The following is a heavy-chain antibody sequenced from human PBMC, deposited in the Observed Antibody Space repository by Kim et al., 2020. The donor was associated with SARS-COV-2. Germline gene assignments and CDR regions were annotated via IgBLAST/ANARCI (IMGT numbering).Heavy chain of an antibody. Sequence: GGSLRLSCAASGFTFSSYAMSWVRQAPGKGLEWVSAISGSGGSTYYADSVKGRFTISRDNSKNTLHLQMNSLRAEDTAVYYCAKSLSGAIFGVVINYWYFDLWGRGTLVTVSS. CDR1: GFTFSSYA. V-gene: IGHV3-23*01. J-gene: IGHJ2*01. D-gene: IGHD3-3*01. CDR3: AKSLSGAIFGVVINYWYFDL. CDR2: ISGSGGST.